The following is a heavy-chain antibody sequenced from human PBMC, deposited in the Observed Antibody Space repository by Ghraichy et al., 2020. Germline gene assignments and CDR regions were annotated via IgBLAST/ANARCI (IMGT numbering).Heavy chain of an antibody. CDR1: GFTFSSYW. D-gene: IGHD3-10*01. J-gene: IGHJ3*02. V-gene: IGHV3-74*03. CDR2: INSDGSST. Sequence: GESLNISCAASGFTFSSYWMHWVRQAPGKGLVWVSRINSDGSSTTYADSVKGRFTISRDNAKNTLYLQMNSLRAEDTAVYYCARDRGSGFRAFDIWGQGTMVTVSS. CDR3: ARDRGSGFRAFDI.